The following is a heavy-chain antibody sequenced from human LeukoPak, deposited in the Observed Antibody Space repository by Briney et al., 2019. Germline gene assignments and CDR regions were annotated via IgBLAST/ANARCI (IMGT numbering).Heavy chain of an antibody. CDR1: GGSFSGYY. V-gene: IGHV4-34*01. CDR3: ARPQVPLYYDISPHDAFDI. D-gene: IGHD3-9*01. Sequence: SETRSLTCAVYGGSFSGYYWSWIRQPPGKGLEWIGEINHSGSTNYNPSLKSRVTISVDTSKNQFSLKLSSVTAADTAVYYCARPQVPLYYDISPHDAFDIWGQGTMVTVSS. CDR2: INHSGST. J-gene: IGHJ3*02.